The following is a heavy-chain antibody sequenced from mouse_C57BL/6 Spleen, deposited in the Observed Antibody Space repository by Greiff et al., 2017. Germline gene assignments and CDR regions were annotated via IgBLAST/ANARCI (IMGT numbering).Heavy chain of an antibody. J-gene: IGHJ4*01. D-gene: IGHD1-1*01. Sequence: DVMLVESGGGLVQPGESLKLSCESNEYEFPSHDMSWVRKTPEKRLELVAAIHSDGGSTYYPDTMERRFIISRDNTKETLYLQMSSLGSEDTALYYCARQTDGSFYAMDYWGQGTSVTVS. CDR2: IHSDGGST. CDR1: EYEFPSHD. CDR3: ARQTDGSFYAMDY. V-gene: IGHV5-2*01.